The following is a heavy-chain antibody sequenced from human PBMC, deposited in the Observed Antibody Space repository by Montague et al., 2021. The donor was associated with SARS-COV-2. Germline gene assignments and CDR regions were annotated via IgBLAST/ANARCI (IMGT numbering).Heavy chain of an antibody. Sequence: SETLSLTCAVYGGSFSGYYWSWSRQPPGKGLEWIGEINHSGSTNYNPSLKSRVTISVYTSKNQFNLKLSSVTAADTAVYYCTSEGYQRLWLDYYYYGMDVWGQGTTVTVSS. CDR3: TSEGYQRLWLDYYYYGMDV. J-gene: IGHJ6*02. V-gene: IGHV4-34*01. D-gene: IGHD5-18*01. CDR1: GGSFSGYY. CDR2: INHSGST.